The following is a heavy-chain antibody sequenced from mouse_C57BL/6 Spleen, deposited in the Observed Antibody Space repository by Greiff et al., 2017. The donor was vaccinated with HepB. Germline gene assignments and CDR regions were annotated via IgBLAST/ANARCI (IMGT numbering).Heavy chain of an antibody. CDR1: GFTFSSYA. CDR2: ISDGGSYT. Sequence: DVMLVESGGGLVKPGGSLKLSCAASGFTFSSYAMSWVRQTPEKRLEWVATISDGGSYTYYPDNVKGRFTISRDNAKNNRYLQMSHLKSEDTAMYYCARETQSAMDYWGQGTSVTVSS. D-gene: IGHD3-2*02. J-gene: IGHJ4*01. CDR3: ARETQSAMDY. V-gene: IGHV5-4*01.